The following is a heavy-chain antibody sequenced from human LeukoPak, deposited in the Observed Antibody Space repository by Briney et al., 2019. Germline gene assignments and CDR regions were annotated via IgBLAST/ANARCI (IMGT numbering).Heavy chain of an antibody. V-gene: IGHV3-48*01. CDR1: GFTFSSYS. D-gene: IGHD3-22*01. CDR2: ISSSSSTI. CDR3: ARAYYYDSSGYSSFDY. J-gene: IGHJ4*02. Sequence: GGSLRLSCAASGFTFSSYSMNWVRQAPGKGLEWVSYISSSSSTIYYADSVKGRFTISRDNAKNSLYLQMNSLRAEDTAVYYCARAYYYDSSGYSSFDYWGQGTLVTVSS.